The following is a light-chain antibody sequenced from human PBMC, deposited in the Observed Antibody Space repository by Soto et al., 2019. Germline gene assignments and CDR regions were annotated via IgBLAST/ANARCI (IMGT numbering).Light chain of an antibody. CDR3: QQYSNWPLIT. CDR2: GAS. V-gene: IGKV3-15*01. CDR1: QSVTTN. Sequence: EIVMTQSPGTLSVSPGERATLPCRASQSVTTNLAWYQQKPGQAPRLLIYGASTRATGIPARFSGSGSGTEFTLTISSLQSEDFAVYHCQQYSNWPLITFGQGTRLEI. J-gene: IGKJ5*01.